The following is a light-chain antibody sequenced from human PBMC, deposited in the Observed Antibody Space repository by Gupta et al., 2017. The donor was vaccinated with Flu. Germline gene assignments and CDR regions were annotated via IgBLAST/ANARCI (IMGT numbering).Light chain of an antibody. CDR2: EDR. Sequence: QKSGQAPVLVIYEDRKRPSGIPERFSGSSSGTKATLTISGAQGEEEADYYCYSRESRGNRNWVFGGGTKLTVL. V-gene: IGLV3-10*01. CDR3: YSRESRGNRNWV. J-gene: IGLJ3*02.